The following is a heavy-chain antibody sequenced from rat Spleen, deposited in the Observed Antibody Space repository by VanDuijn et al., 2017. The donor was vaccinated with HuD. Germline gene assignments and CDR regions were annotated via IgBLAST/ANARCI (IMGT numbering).Heavy chain of an antibody. J-gene: IGHJ2*01. CDR2: IRYDGDNT. CDR1: GFSLTGNN. Sequence: VQLKESGPGLVQPSQTLSLTCTVSGFSLTGNNVHWVRQAPTKGLEWVATIRYDGDNTFYRDSVKGRFTVSRDNAKSTLYLQMDSLRSEDTATYYCARQWDYWGQGVMVTVSS. V-gene: IGHV5-7*01. CDR3: ARQWDY.